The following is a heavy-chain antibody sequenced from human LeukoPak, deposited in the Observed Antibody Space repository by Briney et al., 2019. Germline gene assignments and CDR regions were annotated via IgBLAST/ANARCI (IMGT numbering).Heavy chain of an antibody. CDR1: GFTFSSYG. Sequence: GGSLRLSCAASGFTFSSYGMHWVRQAPGKGLEWVAVISYDGSNKYYADSVKGRFTISRDNSKNTLYLQMNSLRAEDTAVYYCARKWELLHYFDYWGQGTLVTVSS. D-gene: IGHD1-26*01. CDR2: ISYDGSNK. V-gene: IGHV3-30*03. J-gene: IGHJ4*02. CDR3: ARKWELLHYFDY.